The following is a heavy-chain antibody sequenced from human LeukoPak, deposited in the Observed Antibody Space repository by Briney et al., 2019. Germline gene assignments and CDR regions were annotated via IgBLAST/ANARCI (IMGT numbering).Heavy chain of an antibody. CDR2: IYYSGST. D-gene: IGHD2-15*01. Sequence: SETLSLTCTVSGGSISSSSYYWGWIRQPPGKGLEWIGSIYYSGSTYYNPSLKSRVTISVDTSKNQFSLKLSSVTAADTAVYYCARQGWSGAFDIWGQGTMVTFSS. CDR3: ARQGWSGAFDI. CDR1: GGSISSSSYY. V-gene: IGHV4-39*01. J-gene: IGHJ3*02.